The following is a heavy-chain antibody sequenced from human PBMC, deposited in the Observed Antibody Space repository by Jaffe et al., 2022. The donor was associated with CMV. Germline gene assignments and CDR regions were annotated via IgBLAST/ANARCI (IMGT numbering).Heavy chain of an antibody. CDR1: GYSFTSYW. CDR3: ARHSDLTYYDILTGYRSDAFDI. J-gene: IGHJ3*02. V-gene: IGHV5-10-1*03. D-gene: IGHD3-9*01. Sequence: EVQLVQSGAEVKKPGESLRISCKGSGYSFTSYWISWVRQMPGKGLEWMGRIDPSDSYTNYSPSFQGHVTISADKSISTAYLQWSSLKASDTAMYYCARHSDLTYYDILTGYRSDAFDIWGQGTMVTVSS. CDR2: IDPSDSYT.